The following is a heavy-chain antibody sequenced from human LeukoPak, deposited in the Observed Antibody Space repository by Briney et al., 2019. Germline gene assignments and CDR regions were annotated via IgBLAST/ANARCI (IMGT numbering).Heavy chain of an antibody. CDR1: GFTFSRNT. CDR3: ARQPIVLAAFDL. Sequence: GGSLRLSCAASGFTFSRNTINWVRQAPGKGLEWVSSISSSSNFINYADSVKGRFTISRDNAENSLYLQMDTLRAEDTAVYYCARQPIVLAAFDLWGQGTLVTVSS. V-gene: IGHV3-21*01. D-gene: IGHD3-22*01. J-gene: IGHJ5*02. CDR2: ISSSSNFI.